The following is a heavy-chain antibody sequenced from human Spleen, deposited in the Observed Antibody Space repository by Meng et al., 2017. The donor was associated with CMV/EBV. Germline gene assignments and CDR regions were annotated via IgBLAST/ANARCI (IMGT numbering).Heavy chain of an antibody. J-gene: IGHJ6*02. V-gene: IGHV3-30-3*01. Sequence: GGSLRLSCAASEFSFSSYAMHWVRHSPGKGLEWVAVISYDGNNKKYADSVKGRFTISRDNSKNTLYLQMNSLRTEDTAVYYCARDYYSFQYHFYGMDLWGQGTTVTVSS. CDR2: ISYDGNNK. D-gene: IGHD2-21*01. CDR3: ARDYYSFQYHFYGMDL. CDR1: EFSFSSYA.